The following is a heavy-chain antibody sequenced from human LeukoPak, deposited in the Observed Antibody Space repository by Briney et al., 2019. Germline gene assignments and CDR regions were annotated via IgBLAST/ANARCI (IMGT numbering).Heavy chain of an antibody. J-gene: IGHJ3*02. V-gene: IGHV3-13*01. Sequence: GGSLRLSCAASGFTFSSYDMHWVRQTTGKGLEWVSAIGTAGDTYYPGSVKGRFTISRENAKNSLYLQMNSLRAGDTAVYYCARGARYESAFDIWGQGTMVTVSS. CDR2: IGTAGDT. CDR3: ARGARYESAFDI. D-gene: IGHD5-12*01. CDR1: GFTFSSYD.